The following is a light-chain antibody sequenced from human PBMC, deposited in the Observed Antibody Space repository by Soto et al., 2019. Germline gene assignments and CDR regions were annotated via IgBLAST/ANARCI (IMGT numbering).Light chain of an antibody. CDR3: QQYGSSLFT. Sequence: DIGLPQSPGPLSLSPGERATLSCRASQSVSSSYLAWYQQKPGQATRLLIYGASSRATGIPDRFGGRGSGTDFTLTISRLEPEEFAVYYCQQYGSSLFTFGPGTKVDIK. CDR1: QSVSSSY. V-gene: IGKV3-20*01. J-gene: IGKJ3*01. CDR2: GAS.